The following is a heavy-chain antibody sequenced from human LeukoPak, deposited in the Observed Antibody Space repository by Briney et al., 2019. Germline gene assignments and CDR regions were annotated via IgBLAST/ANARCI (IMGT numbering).Heavy chain of an antibody. J-gene: IGHJ4*02. CDR1: GFTFSSYA. CDR3: ARDSSMLRGPLVIYYFDF. Sequence: PGGSLRLSCAASGFTFSSYAMSWVRQVSGKGLEWVSVISGSGGSTYYADSVKGRFAISRDNSKNTLYLQMNSLRAEDTAVYYCARDSSMLRGPLVIYYFDFWGQGTLVTVSS. V-gene: IGHV3-23*01. CDR2: ISGSGGST. D-gene: IGHD3-10*01.